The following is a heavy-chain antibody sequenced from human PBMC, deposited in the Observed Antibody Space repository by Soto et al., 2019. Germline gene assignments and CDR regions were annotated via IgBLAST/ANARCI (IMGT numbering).Heavy chain of an antibody. Sequence: ASVKVSCKASGYTFTGYYMHWVRQAPGQGLEWMGWVNPNNGGTNYAQKFQGRVTMTRDTSISTAYMELSRLRSDDTAVYYCATSLIYYDSSGYYFEDYYYGMDVWGQGTTVTVSS. CDR1: GYTFTGYY. D-gene: IGHD3-22*01. V-gene: IGHV1-2*02. CDR2: VNPNNGGT. J-gene: IGHJ6*02. CDR3: ATSLIYYDSSGYYFEDYYYGMDV.